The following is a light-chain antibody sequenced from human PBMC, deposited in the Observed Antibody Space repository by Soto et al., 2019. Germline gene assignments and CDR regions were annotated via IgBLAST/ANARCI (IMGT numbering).Light chain of an antibody. CDR1: GSDVGGYDY. CDR2: DVT. CDR3: CSYAGSYTYV. V-gene: IGLV2-11*01. J-gene: IGLJ1*01. Sequence: QSVLTQPRSVSGSPGQSVTVSCTGTGSDVGGYDYVSWYQQHPGKAPNLMIYDVTKRPSGVPRRFSGSKSGNTAYLTISGLQADDEADYYCCSYAGSYTYVFGIGTRSPS.